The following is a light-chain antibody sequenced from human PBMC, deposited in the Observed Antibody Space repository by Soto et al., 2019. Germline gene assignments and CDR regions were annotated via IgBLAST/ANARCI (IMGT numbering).Light chain of an antibody. CDR1: NSDVGGYNY. J-gene: IGLJ3*02. Sequence: QSALTQPASVSGSPGQSITISCTGTNSDVGGYNYVSWYQQHPGKAPKLMIYDVSNRPSGISNRFSGSKSGNTASLTISGLQAEDEADYYCSSYTTISPWVFGGGTKLTVL. V-gene: IGLV2-14*01. CDR2: DVS. CDR3: SSYTTISPWV.